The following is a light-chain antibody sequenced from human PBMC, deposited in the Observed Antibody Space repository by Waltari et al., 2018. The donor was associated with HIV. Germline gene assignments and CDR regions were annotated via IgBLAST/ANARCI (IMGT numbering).Light chain of an antibody. V-gene: IGLV3-25*03. CDR2: KDR. Sequence: SYELTQPPSVSVSPGQTARLTRSGDASPKQYDYWYQPKPGQAPVVVIYKDRERPSGIPERLSGSSSGTTVTLTISGVQTEDEADYYCQSVDRSRVVFGGGTKLTVL. J-gene: IGLJ2*01. CDR3: QSVDRSRVV. CDR1: ASPKQY.